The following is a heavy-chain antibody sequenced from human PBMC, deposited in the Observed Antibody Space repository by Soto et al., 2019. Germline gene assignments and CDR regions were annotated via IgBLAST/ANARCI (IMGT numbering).Heavy chain of an antibody. J-gene: IGHJ4*02. D-gene: IGHD3-9*01. CDR3: ARAFGTAVYYDILTGYYLDY. V-gene: IGHV1-2*02. CDR1: GYTFTGYY. Sequence: ASVKVSCKASGYTFTGYYMHWVRQAPGQGLEWMGWINPNSGGTNYAQKFQGRVTMTRDTSISTAYMELSRLRSDGTAVYYCARAFGTAVYYDILTGYYLDYWGQGTLVTVSS. CDR2: INPNSGGT.